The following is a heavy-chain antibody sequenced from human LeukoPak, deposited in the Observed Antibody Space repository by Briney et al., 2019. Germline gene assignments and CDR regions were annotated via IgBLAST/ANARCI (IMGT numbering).Heavy chain of an antibody. J-gene: IGHJ4*02. CDR1: GFTFSSFL. V-gene: IGHV3-74*01. CDR2: INNDGSAT. Sequence: PGGSLSLSCAASGFTFSSFLMHWVRQAPGKGLVGVSLINNDGSATRYADSVKGRFTISRDNAKNTLYLQMNSLRAEDTAVYFCAKDLTGSIDYWGQGTLVTVSS. D-gene: IGHD3-9*01. CDR3: AKDLTGSIDY.